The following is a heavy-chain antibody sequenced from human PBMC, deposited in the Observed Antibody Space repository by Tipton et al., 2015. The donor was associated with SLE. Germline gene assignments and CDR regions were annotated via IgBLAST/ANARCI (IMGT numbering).Heavy chain of an antibody. Sequence: TLSLTCAVYGGSFSGYNWSWIRQPPGKGLQWIGEINHTGSTNYNPSLKSRVTISVDTSKNQFSLKLSSVTAADTAVYYCASGGGIRFLEWDYYYMDVWGKGTTVTVSS. CDR2: INHTGST. CDR1: GGSFSGYN. V-gene: IGHV4-34*01. CDR3: ASGGGIRFLEWDYYYMDV. D-gene: IGHD3-3*01. J-gene: IGHJ6*03.